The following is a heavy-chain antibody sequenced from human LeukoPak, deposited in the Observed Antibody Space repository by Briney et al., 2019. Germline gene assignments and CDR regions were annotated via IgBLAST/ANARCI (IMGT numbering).Heavy chain of an antibody. V-gene: IGHV3-23*01. D-gene: IGHD5-24*01. CDR2: ISGSGDNT. CDR3: AKWSIRDGYAEDY. CDR1: GFTFYTYA. J-gene: IGHJ4*02. Sequence: GGSLRLSCAASGFTFYTYAMTWVRQAPGKGLEWVSSISGSGDNTYYADSVKGRFTVSRDNSKNTLYLQMNSLRAEDTAVYYCAKWSIRDGYAEDYWGQGTLVTVSS.